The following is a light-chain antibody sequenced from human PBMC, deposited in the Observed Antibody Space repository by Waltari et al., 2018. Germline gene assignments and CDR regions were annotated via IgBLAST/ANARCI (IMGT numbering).Light chain of an antibody. CDR2: GKN. V-gene: IGLV3-19*01. J-gene: IGLJ3*02. CDR3: NSRDSSGNHLSV. CDR1: SLRSYY. Sequence: SSELTQDPAVSVALGQTVRITCQGDSLRSYYASWYQQKPGQAPVLVIYGKNNRPSGSQDRFSGSSSGSTASLTITGAQAEDESDYYCNSRDSSGNHLSVFGGGTKLTVL.